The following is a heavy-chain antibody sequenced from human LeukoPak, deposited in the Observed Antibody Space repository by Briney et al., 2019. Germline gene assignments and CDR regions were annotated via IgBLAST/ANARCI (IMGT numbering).Heavy chain of an antibody. D-gene: IGHD3-10*01. CDR1: GGSISSYY. Sequence: NPSETLSLTCTVSGGSISSYYWSWIRQPPGKGLEWIGYIYYSGSTNYNPSLKSRVTISVDTSKNQFSLKLSSVTAADTAVYYCARHASYGSGAFDIWGQGTMVTVSS. J-gene: IGHJ3*02. V-gene: IGHV4-59*08. CDR3: ARHASYGSGAFDI. CDR2: IYYSGST.